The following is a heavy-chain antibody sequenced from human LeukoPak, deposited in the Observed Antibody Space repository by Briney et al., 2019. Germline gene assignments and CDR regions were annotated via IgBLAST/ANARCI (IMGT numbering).Heavy chain of an antibody. Sequence: GGSLRLSCAASGFTFSSYGMHWGRQAPGKGLEWVAVISYDGSYNSSEDSVKGRFTISRDNFRNMLYFQMNSLRAEDTSVYYCAKDLRQSFVGTFDFWGQGTVVTVSS. D-gene: IGHD2-21*01. CDR1: GFTFSSYG. J-gene: IGHJ3*01. CDR2: ISYDGSYN. V-gene: IGHV3-30*18. CDR3: AKDLRQSFVGTFDF.